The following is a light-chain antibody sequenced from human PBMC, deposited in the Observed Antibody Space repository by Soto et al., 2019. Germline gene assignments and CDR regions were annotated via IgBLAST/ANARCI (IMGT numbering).Light chain of an antibody. CDR1: SSDVGGYNY. V-gene: IGLV2-11*01. CDR3: CSYAGTYTQWV. Sequence: QSVLTQPPSAPGSPGQSVTISCTGTSSDVGGYNYVSWYQQHPGKAPKLVIYDVSKRPSGVPDRFSGSKSGNTASLTVSGLQAEDEADYSCCSYAGTYTQWVFGGGTKVTVL. J-gene: IGLJ3*02. CDR2: DVS.